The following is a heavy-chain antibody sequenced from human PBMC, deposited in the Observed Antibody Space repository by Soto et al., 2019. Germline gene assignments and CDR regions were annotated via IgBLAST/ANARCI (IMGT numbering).Heavy chain of an antibody. CDR3: ARGPHYYDSSGYYRRFDY. CDR2: NYYSGST. CDR1: GGSVSSGSYY. J-gene: IGHJ4*02. Sequence: QVQLQESGPGLVKPSETLSLTCTVSGGSVSSGSYYWSWIRQPPGKGLEWIGYNYYSGSTNYNPSLKSRVTMSVATSKNQFSLKLSSVTAADTAVYYCARGPHYYDSSGYYRRFDYWGQGTLVTVSS. D-gene: IGHD3-22*01. V-gene: IGHV4-61*01.